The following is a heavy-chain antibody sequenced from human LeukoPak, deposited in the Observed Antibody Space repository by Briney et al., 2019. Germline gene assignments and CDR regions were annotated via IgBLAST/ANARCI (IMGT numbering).Heavy chain of an antibody. Sequence: SVKVSCKASGGTFSSYAVSWVRQAPGQGLEWMGGIIPIFGTANYAQKFQGRVTITADESTSTAYMELSSLRSEDTAVYYCAGRGYCSSTSCYNYYYGMDVWGQGTTVTVSS. D-gene: IGHD2-2*02. V-gene: IGHV1-69*13. CDR2: IIPIFGTA. CDR3: AGRGYCSSTSCYNYYYGMDV. J-gene: IGHJ6*02. CDR1: GGTFSSYA.